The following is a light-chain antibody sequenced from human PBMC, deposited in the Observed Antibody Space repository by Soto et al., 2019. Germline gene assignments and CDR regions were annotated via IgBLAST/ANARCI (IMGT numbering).Light chain of an antibody. CDR1: SSDVGAYDS. Sequence: QSALTQPASMSGSPGQSITISCTGTSSDVGAYDSVSWYQHHPGRAPKLMIYDVSNRPSGLSNRFSGSKSGNTASLTISGLQAEDEADYYCSSYTSTSTVLFGGGTKVTV. J-gene: IGLJ2*01. V-gene: IGLV2-14*03. CDR3: SSYTSTSTVL. CDR2: DVS.